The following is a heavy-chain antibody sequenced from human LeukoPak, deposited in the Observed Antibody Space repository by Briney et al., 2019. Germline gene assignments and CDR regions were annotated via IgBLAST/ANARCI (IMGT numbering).Heavy chain of an antibody. CDR2: IYYSGST. V-gene: IGHV4-39*07. CDR1: GGSIRSSSYY. D-gene: IGHD1-1*01. CDR3: ARRGPQTDYYYGMDV. J-gene: IGHJ6*02. Sequence: SETLSLTCTVSGGSIRSSSYYWGWIRQPPGKGLEWIGSIYYSGSTYYNASLKSRGTISVDTSKNQFSLKLTSVTAADTAVYYCARRGPQTDYYYGMDVWGQGTTVTVSS.